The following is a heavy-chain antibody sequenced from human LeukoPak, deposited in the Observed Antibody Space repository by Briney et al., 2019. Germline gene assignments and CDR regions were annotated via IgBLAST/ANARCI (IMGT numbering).Heavy chain of an antibody. Sequence: PSETLSLTCTVSGGSISSYYWSWIRQPPGKGLEWIGYIYYTGSTNYNPSLKSRVTISVDTSKNQFSLKLSSVTAADTAVYYCARDTLWTGGAFDIWGQGTMVTVSS. D-gene: IGHD1-1*01. J-gene: IGHJ3*02. CDR3: ARDTLWTGGAFDI. CDR2: IYYTGST. V-gene: IGHV4-59*12. CDR1: GGSISSYY.